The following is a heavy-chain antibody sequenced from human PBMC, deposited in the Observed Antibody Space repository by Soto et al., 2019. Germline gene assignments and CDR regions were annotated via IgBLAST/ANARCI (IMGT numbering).Heavy chain of an antibody. Sequence: GSLRLSCAASGFTFSSYSMNWVRQAPGKGLEWVSSISSSSSYIYYADSVKGRFTISRDNAKNSLYLQMNSLRAEDTAVYYCARDWAPGGQLFDYWGQGTLVTVSS. J-gene: IGHJ4*02. CDR3: ARDWAPGGQLFDY. D-gene: IGHD2-8*02. V-gene: IGHV3-21*01. CDR1: GFTFSSYS. CDR2: ISSSSSYI.